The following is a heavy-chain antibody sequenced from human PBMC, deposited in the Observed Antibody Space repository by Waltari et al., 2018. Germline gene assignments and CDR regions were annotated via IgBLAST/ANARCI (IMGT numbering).Heavy chain of an antibody. Sequence: QVQLQESGRGLVKPSEALCLTCAGAGDSISSGYYWGWIRQPPGKGLEWIGTPYHSGSTSYNPSLKSPVTIAGDTSKNQFSLKLSSVTAADTAVYYCARREGAGYCSGGSCYSAGNNYYGMDVWGQGTTVTVSS. CDR3: ARREGAGYCSGGSCYSAGNNYYGMDV. CDR1: GDSISSGYY. CDR2: PYHSGST. J-gene: IGHJ6*02. D-gene: IGHD2-15*01. V-gene: IGHV4-38-2*01.